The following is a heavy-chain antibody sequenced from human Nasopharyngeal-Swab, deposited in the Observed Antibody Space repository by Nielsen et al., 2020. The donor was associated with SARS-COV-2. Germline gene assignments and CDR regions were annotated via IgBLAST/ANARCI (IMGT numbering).Heavy chain of an antibody. CDR2: ISYDGINK. J-gene: IGHJ6*03. V-gene: IGHV3-30*18. D-gene: IGHD3-9*01. CDR1: GFIFSNYG. Sequence: GESLKISCAASGFIFSNYGMHWVRQAPGKGLEWVAVISYDGINKYDADSVKGRFTISRDNSKDTLYLQMNSLRAEDTAVYYCAKESSDWFPYYYYMDVWGKGTTVTVSS. CDR3: AKESSDWFPYYYYMDV.